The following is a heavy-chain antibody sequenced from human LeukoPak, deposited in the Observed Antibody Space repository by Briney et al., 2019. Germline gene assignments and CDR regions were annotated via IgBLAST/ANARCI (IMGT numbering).Heavy chain of an antibody. CDR2: ISSTSTYI. D-gene: IGHD6-19*01. J-gene: IGHJ5*02. CDR1: GFTFSSFT. CDR3: AKVPVAGDT. Sequence: GGSLRLSCAASGFTFSSFTMNWVRQAPGKGLEWVSSISSTSTYIHYADSVKGRFTISRDNSKNTLYLQMNSLRAEDTAVYYCAKVPVAGDTWGQGTLVTVPS. V-gene: IGHV3-21*04.